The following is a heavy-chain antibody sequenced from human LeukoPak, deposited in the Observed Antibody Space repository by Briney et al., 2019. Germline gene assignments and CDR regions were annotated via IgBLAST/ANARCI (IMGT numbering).Heavy chain of an antibody. J-gene: IGHJ4*02. CDR2: IFYSGST. CDR1: SGSISTSNYY. Sequence: PSETLSLTCTVSSGSISTSNYYWGWVRQPPGKALEWIGNIFYSGSTYYNPSLKSRVTMSADTSKNQFSLKLNSVTAADTAVYYCARVLDYYGSGTRDFDYWGQGILVTVSS. CDR3: ARVLDYYGSGTRDFDY. D-gene: IGHD3-10*01. V-gene: IGHV4-39*07.